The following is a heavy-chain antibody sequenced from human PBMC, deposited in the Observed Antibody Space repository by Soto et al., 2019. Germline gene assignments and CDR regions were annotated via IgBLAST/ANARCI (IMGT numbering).Heavy chain of an antibody. Sequence: GGSLRLSCAASGYTFSDTAIHWVRQAPGKGLEWVGRVASKPEGYTTTYGASVKGRFTISRDESQNTAYLQMNSLKTEDTAVYYCNKYSGSLSIRAALGPGKVVTVSS. J-gene: IGHJ5*02. D-gene: IGHD1-26*01. CDR2: VASKPEGYTT. CDR3: NKYSGSLSIRAA. CDR1: GYTFSDTA. V-gene: IGHV3-73*01.